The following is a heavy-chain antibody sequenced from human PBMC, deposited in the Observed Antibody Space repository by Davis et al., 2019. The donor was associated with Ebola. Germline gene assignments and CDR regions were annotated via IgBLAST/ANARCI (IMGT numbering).Heavy chain of an antibody. V-gene: IGHV4-4*02. CDR3: ARYCSSTSCYTHDAFDI. Sequence: SETLSLTCAVSGGSISSSNWWSWVRQPPGKWLEWIGEIYHSGSTNYNPSLKSRVTISVDKSKNQFSLKLSSVTAADTAVYYCARYCSSTSCYTHDAFDIWGQGTMVTVSS. CDR2: IYHSGST. CDR1: GGSISSSNW. J-gene: IGHJ3*02. D-gene: IGHD2-2*02.